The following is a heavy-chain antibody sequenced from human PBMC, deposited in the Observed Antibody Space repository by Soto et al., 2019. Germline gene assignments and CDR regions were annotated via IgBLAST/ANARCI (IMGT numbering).Heavy chain of an antibody. V-gene: IGHV3-30-3*01. Sequence: QVQLVESGGGVVQPGRSLRLSCAASGFTFSSYAMHWVRQAPGKGLEWVAVISYDGSNKYYADSVKGRFTISRDNSKNPLYLQMNSLRAEDTAVYYCARDEIRFSWASGMDVWGQGTTVTVSS. D-gene: IGHD3-3*01. CDR3: ARDEIRFSWASGMDV. CDR2: ISYDGSNK. CDR1: GFTFSSYA. J-gene: IGHJ6*02.